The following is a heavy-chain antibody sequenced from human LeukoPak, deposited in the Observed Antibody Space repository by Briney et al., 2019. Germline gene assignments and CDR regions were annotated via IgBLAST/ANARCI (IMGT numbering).Heavy chain of an antibody. V-gene: IGHV3-53*01. CDR3: ARAYGSYQPEYYFDY. CDR2: IYGGGST. Sequence: GGSLRLSCAASGFTVSSNYMSWVRQAPGKGPEWVSVIYGGGSTYYADSVKGRFTISRDNSKNTLYLQMNSLRAEDTAVYYCARAYGSYQPEYYFDYWGQGTLVTVSS. J-gene: IGHJ4*02. D-gene: IGHD1-26*01. CDR1: GFTVSSNY.